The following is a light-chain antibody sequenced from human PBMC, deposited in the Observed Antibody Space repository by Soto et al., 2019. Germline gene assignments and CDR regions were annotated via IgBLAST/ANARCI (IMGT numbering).Light chain of an antibody. V-gene: IGKV1-9*01. CDR3: QQLNNLVT. Sequence: DIQLTQSPSFLSASVGDRVTITCRASQTVSSYLVWYQQKPGKAPKVLITDASTLQSGVPSRFSGSGFGTEFTLTIRGLQPEDVATYYCQQLNNLVTFGAGTKVNI. CDR2: DAS. CDR1: QTVSSY. J-gene: IGKJ3*01.